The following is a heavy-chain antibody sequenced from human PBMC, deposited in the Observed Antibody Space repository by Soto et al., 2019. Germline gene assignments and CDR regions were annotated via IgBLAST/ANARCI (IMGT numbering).Heavy chain of an antibody. CDR2: IYHSGST. Sequence: PSETLSLTCAVSGGSISSSNWWSWVRQPPGKGLEWIGEIYHSGSTNYNPSLKSRVTISVDKSKNQFSLKLSSVTAADTAVCYCARRGTIFGVVIKANWFDPWGQGALVTVSS. CDR1: GGSISSSNW. J-gene: IGHJ5*02. CDR3: ARRGTIFGVVIKANWFDP. D-gene: IGHD3-3*01. V-gene: IGHV4-4*02.